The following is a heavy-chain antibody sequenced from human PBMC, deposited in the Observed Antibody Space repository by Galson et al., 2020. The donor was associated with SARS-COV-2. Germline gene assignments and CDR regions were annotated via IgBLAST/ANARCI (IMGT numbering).Heavy chain of an antibody. CDR3: ARETGDSTSSYFDD. D-gene: IGHD2-2*01. CDR2: ISSDGNNK. Sequence: GESLKISCAASGFTFSSYFMHWVRQAPGKGLEWVAIISSDGNNKHYAASVRGRFTISSDNSKNTLYLQMNSLRAEDTAVYYCARETGDSTSSYFDDWGQGTLVTVSS. CDR1: GFTFSSYF. V-gene: IGHV3-30-3*01. J-gene: IGHJ4*02.